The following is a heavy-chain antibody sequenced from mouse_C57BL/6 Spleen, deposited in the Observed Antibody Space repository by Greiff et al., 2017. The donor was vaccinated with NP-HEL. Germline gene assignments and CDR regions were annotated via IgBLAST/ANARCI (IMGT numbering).Heavy chain of an antibody. CDR3: TTTVGGYFDY. CDR2: IDPENGDT. J-gene: IGHJ2*01. V-gene: IGHV14-4*01. D-gene: IGHD1-1*01. CDR1: GFNIKDDY. Sequence: VQLQQSGAELVRPGASVKLSCTASGFNIKDDYMHWVKQRPEQGLEWIGWIDPENGDTEYASKFQGKATITADTSSNTAYLQLSSLTSEDTAVYYCTTTVGGYFDYWGQGTTLTVSS.